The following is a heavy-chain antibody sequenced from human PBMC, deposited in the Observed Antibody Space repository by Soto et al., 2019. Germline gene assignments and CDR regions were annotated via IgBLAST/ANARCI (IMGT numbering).Heavy chain of an antibody. CDR3: ARNYGGNVDY. Sequence: QVQLQESGPGLVRPSETLSLTCTVSGGSISSYSWSWIRQPPEKGLEWIGYIYYSGSANYNPSLKSRVTISVDTSKNQFSLKLSSATAADTAVYYCARNYGGNVDYWGQGTLVTVSS. CDR1: GGSISSYS. D-gene: IGHD4-17*01. J-gene: IGHJ4*02. CDR2: IYYSGSA. V-gene: IGHV4-59*08.